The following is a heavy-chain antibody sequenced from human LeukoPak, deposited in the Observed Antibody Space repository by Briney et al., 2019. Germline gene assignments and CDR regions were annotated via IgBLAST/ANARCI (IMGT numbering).Heavy chain of an antibody. CDR3: ARSPRIAVGGKDY. CDR2: INPNSGGT. V-gene: IGHV1-2*02. D-gene: IGHD6-19*01. J-gene: IGHJ4*02. Sequence: ASVKVSCKASGYIFTGYYMHWVRQAPGQGLEWMGWINPNSGGTNYAQKFQGRVTMTRDTSISTAYMELSRLRSDDTAVYYCARSPRIAVGGKDYWGQGTLVTVSS. CDR1: GYIFTGYY.